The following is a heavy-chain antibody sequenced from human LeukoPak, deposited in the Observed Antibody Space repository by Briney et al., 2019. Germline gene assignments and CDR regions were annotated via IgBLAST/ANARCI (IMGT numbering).Heavy chain of an antibody. J-gene: IGHJ4*02. CDR1: GYTFTSYD. CDR3: ARGHPYSSSWRYDY. D-gene: IGHD6-13*01. CDR2: MNPNSGNT. V-gene: IGHV1-8*01. Sequence: ASVKVSCKASGYTFTSYDINWVRQATGQGPEWMGWMNPNSGNTGYAQKFQGRVTMTRNTSISTAYMELSSLRSEDTAVYYCARGHPYSSSWRYDYWGQGTLVTVSS.